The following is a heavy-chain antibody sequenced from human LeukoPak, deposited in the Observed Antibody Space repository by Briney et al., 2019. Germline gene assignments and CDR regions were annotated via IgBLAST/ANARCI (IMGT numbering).Heavy chain of an antibody. CDR2: ISYDGSNK. D-gene: IGHD3-10*01. Sequence: PGGSLRLSCAASGFTFSSYAMHWVRQAPGKGLEWVAVISYDGSNKYYADSVKGRFTISRDNSKNTLYLQMNSLSAEDTAVYYCARDKGYGSGSYPSYYFDYWGQGTLVTVSS. CDR3: ARDKGYGSGSYPSYYFDY. J-gene: IGHJ4*02. CDR1: GFTFSSYA. V-gene: IGHV3-30-3*01.